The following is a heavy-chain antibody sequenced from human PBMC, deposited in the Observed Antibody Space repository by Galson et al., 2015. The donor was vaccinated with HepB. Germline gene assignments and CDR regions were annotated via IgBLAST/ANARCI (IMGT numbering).Heavy chain of an antibody. D-gene: IGHD2-8*01. CDR1: GFTFSSYA. V-gene: IGHV3-23*01. CDR2: ISGSGGST. Sequence: SLRLSCAASGFTFSSYAMSWVRQAPGKGLEWVSAISGSGGSTYYADSVKGRFTISRDNSKNTLYLQMNSLRAEDTAVYYCAKDTISLMVYPPRYGMDVWGQGTTVTVSS. CDR3: AKDTISLMVYPPRYGMDV. J-gene: IGHJ6*02.